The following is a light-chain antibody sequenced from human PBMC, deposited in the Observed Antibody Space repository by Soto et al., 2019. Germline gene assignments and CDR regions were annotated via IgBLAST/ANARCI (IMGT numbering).Light chain of an antibody. CDR2: DVS. V-gene: IGKV1-5*01. CDR1: QSINNL. J-gene: IGKJ4*01. CDR3: QQYDSYTLS. Sequence: RVTHSPTTLSSSIMDTVPITFRASQSINNLLAWYQQKPGKAPKFLIYDVSTLESGAPSRFSGSGSGTEFTLTISSLQPEDFATYCCQQYDSYTLSFGGGTKVEI.